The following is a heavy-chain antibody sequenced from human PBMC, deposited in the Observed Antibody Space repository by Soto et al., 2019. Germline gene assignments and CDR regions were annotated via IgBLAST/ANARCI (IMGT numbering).Heavy chain of an antibody. V-gene: IGHV4-30-4*01. D-gene: IGHD4-4*01. Sequence: QGQLQESGPGVVRPSQTLSLTCTVSGASISSGDHYWTWTRQPPGKGLEWVGYIYYSGSTFYNPSLNSRVTMSIDMSKSQFSLNLRSVTAADTAVYFCASSPPTAAFDLWGQGTMVIVSS. CDR2: IYYSGST. CDR1: GASISSGDHY. CDR3: ASSPPTAAFDL. J-gene: IGHJ3*01.